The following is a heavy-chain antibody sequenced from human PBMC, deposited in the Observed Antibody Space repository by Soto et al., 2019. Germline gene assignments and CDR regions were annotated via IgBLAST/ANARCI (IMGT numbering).Heavy chain of an antibody. CDR2: ISRDGGTK. D-gene: IGHD3-10*01. CDR3: TDEVASGY. V-gene: IGHV3-30*03. J-gene: IGHJ4*02. CDR1: GFTVSTYG. Sequence: QVQLVESGGGVVQPGRSLRLSCAVCGFTVSTYGMHWVRQAPGKGLEWVAVISRDGGTKYYADSVKGRFTISRDNSRNTLFLEMNSLRSDDMAVYYCTDEVASGYWGQGTLVTVSS.